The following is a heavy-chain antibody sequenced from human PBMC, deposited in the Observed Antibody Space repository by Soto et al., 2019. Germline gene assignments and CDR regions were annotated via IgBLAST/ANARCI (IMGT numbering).Heavy chain of an antibody. Sequence: PGESLKISCKGSGYSFTSYWIGWVRQMPGKGLEWMGIIYPGDSDTRYSPSFQGQVTISADKSISTAYLQWSSLKASDTAMYYCARHVGYSSGWHQIHGMDVWGQGTTVTVSS. CDR2: IYPGDSDT. J-gene: IGHJ6*02. D-gene: IGHD6-19*01. V-gene: IGHV5-51*01. CDR1: GYSFTSYW. CDR3: ARHVGYSSGWHQIHGMDV.